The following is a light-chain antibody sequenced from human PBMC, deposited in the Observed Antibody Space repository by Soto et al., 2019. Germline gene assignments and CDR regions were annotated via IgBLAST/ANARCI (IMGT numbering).Light chain of an antibody. J-gene: IGKJ2*01. CDR2: GAS. V-gene: IGKV3-20*01. CDR3: QQYGSSPYT. CDR1: QSLSSSY. Sequence: EIVLTQSPAALSLSPGEGTTLSCRASQSLSSSYLAWYQQKPGQAPSLLIYGASIRATGIPDRFSGSGSGTDFTLTISRLDPEEFAVYYCQQYGSSPYTFGQGTKLEIK.